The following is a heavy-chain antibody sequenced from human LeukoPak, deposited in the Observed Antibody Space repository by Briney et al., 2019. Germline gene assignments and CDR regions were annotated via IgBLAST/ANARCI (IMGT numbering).Heavy chain of an antibody. Sequence: SQTLSLTCTVSGGSISSGDYYWSWIRQPPGKGLEWIGYIYYSGSTYYNPSLKSRVTISVDTSKNQFSLKLSSVTAADTAVYYCARQPPPSQYTWNDGGSLDYWGQGTLVTVSS. CDR1: GGSISSGDYY. CDR2: IYYSGST. CDR3: ARQPPPSQYTWNDGGSLDY. D-gene: IGHD1-1*01. V-gene: IGHV4-30-4*08. J-gene: IGHJ4*02.